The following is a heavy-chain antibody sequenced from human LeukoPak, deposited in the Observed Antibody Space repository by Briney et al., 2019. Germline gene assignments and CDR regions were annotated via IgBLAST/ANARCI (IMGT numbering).Heavy chain of an antibody. CDR2: ISTYHGNT. CDR3: ARDFGGYSYGYYMDV. V-gene: IGHV1-18*01. D-gene: IGHD5-18*01. Sequence: ASVKVSCKASGYTFTSYGISWVRQAPGRGLEWMGWISTYHGNTNYAQKLQGRVTMTTDTSTSTAYMELRSLRSDDTAVYYCARDFGGYSYGYYMDVWGKGTTVTVSS. CDR1: GYTFTSYG. J-gene: IGHJ6*03.